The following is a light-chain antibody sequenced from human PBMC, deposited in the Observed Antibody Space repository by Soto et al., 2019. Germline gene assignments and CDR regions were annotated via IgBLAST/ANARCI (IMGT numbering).Light chain of an antibody. CDR3: SSYGGSSTYIL. Sequence: QSALTQPRSVSGSPGQSVTISCTGTSSDVGGYHFVSWYRQHSGKAPEVLIYDVTRRPSGVPDRFSGSKSGSTASLTISGLPAEDEADYYCSSYGGSSTYILFGGGTKLTVL. CDR2: DVT. V-gene: IGLV2-11*01. CDR1: SSDVGGYHF. J-gene: IGLJ2*01.